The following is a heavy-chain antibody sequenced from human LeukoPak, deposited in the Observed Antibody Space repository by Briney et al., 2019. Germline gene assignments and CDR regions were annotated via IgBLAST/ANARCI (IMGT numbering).Heavy chain of an antibody. CDR2: ISGSGGSI. CDR1: EFTFSSYA. J-gene: IGHJ5*02. D-gene: IGHD6-13*01. V-gene: IGHV3-23*01. CDR3: GKDDIVAAGPFDP. Sequence: TGGSLRLSCAASEFTFSSYAMSWVRQAPGKGLEWVSSISGSGGSIYKADSVKGRFTISRDNSRNTLYLQMNSLRAEDTAVYYCGKDDIVAAGPFDPWGQGTLVTVSS.